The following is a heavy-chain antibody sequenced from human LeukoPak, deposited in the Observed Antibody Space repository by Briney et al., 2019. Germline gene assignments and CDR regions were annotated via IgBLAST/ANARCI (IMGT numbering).Heavy chain of an antibody. CDR1: GGTFSSDA. CDR3: ARDRNGSLIPYAFDM. Sequence: ASVKVSCKASGGTFSSDAISWVRQAPGQGLEWMGRMIPILGIANYAQKFQGRVTINADKSTSTAYMELRSLRSEDTAVYYCARDRNGSLIPYAFDMWGQGTMVTVSS. CDR2: MIPILGIA. D-gene: IGHD3-10*01. J-gene: IGHJ3*02. V-gene: IGHV1-69*04.